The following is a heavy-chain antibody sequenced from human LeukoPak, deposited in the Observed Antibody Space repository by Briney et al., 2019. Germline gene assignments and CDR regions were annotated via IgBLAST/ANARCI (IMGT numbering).Heavy chain of an antibody. Sequence: SETLSLTCAVYGGSFSGYYWSWIRQPPGKGLDWIGEINHSGSTNYNPSLKSRVTISVDTFKNQFSLKLSSVTAADTAVYYCARSGYYGSGSYYFSYYGMDVWGQGTTVTVSS. CDR1: GGSFSGYY. CDR2: INHSGST. J-gene: IGHJ6*02. D-gene: IGHD3-10*01. CDR3: ARSGYYGSGSYYFSYYGMDV. V-gene: IGHV4-34*01.